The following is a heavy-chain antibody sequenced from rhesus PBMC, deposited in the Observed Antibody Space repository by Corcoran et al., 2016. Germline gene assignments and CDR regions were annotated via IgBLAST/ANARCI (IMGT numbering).Heavy chain of an antibody. CDR2: TFYRSKWNH. CDR1: GDSVPSNIPT. CDR3: VRDSNWRADY. J-gene: IGHJ4*01. V-gene: IGHV6-1*01. D-gene: IGHD4-23*01. Sequence: QVQLQESGPGLVKPSQTLSLTCAVSGDSVPSNIPTWNWTRPSPSRGLEWLGRTFYRSKWNHDYAQSVQNRITINADTSKNQFSLQLNSVTPEDMAVYYCVRDSNWRADYWGQGVLVTVSS.